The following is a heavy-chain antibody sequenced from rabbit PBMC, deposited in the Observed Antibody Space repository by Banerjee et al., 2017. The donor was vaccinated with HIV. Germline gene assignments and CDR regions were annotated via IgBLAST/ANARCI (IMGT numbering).Heavy chain of an antibody. D-gene: IGHD4-1*01. CDR1: EFDLSRYY. V-gene: IGHV1S45*01. Sequence: QEQLEESGGGLVKPEGSLKLSCKASEFDLSRYYMSWVRQAPGKGLEWIACIVAGSDGLTYYANWAKGRFTISKTSSTTVTLQMTSLTAADTASYFCARDLAGVIGWNFNLWGPGTLVTV. CDR3: ARDLAGVIGWNFNL. CDR2: IVAGSDGLT. J-gene: IGHJ4*01.